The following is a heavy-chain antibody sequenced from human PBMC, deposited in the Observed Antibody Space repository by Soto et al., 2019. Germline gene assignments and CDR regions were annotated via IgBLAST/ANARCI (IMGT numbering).Heavy chain of an antibody. V-gene: IGHV4-30-4*01. CDR2: VFYSGAT. CDR1: GGPIKTGDYY. D-gene: IGHD3-10*01. J-gene: IGHJ4*02. Sequence: SETLSLTCNVSGGPIKTGDYYWNWIRQPPGKGLEWIGYVFYSGATNYSPSLKSRAAISMDTSKNQFSLSLTSVTAADTAVYYCARAGFSYGQLLFCGQGIRLTVSS. CDR3: ARAGFSYGQLLF.